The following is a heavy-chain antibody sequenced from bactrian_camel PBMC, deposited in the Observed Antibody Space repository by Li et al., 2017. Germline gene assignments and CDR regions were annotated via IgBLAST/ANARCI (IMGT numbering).Heavy chain of an antibody. CDR2: ASPSYRT. V-gene: IGHV3S53*01. CDR1: GLTFNNCE. Sequence: HVQLVESGGGSVQAGGSLRLSCTAYGLTFNNCEMAWYRQAPGKEREMVARASPSYRTIYSDSVKGRFTISRDNAKNTVYLQLNSLKSEDTAMYYCAKIGDGGGWAEYNYWGQGTQVTVS. CDR3: AKIGDGGGWAEYNY. D-gene: IGHD6*01. J-gene: IGHJ4*01.